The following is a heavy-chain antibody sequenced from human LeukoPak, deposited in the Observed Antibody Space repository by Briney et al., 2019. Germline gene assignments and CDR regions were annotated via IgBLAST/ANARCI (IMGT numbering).Heavy chain of an antibody. Sequence: PSETLSLTCTVSGGSISTYHWSWIRQPPGKGLEWIGYIYYSGSTNYNPSLKSRVTISVDTSKNQFSLKLSSVTAADTAVYYCARSQRYSSSGCFDYWGQGTLVTVSS. CDR3: ARSQRYSSSGCFDY. J-gene: IGHJ4*02. V-gene: IGHV4-59*01. CDR2: IYYSGST. D-gene: IGHD6-6*01. CDR1: GGSISTYH.